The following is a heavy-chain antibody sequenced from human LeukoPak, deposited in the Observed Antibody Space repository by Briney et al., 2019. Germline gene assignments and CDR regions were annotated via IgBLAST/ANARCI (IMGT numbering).Heavy chain of an antibody. CDR3: ARNYMYYGSGVEWFDP. CDR1: GGTFSSYA. V-gene: IGHV1-69*05. Sequence: ASVKVSCKASGGTFSSYAISWVRQAPGQGLEWMGGIIPIFGTANYAQKFQGRVTITTDESTSTAYMELSSLRSEDTAVYYCARNYMYYGSGVEWFDPWGQGTPVTVSS. J-gene: IGHJ5*02. D-gene: IGHD3-10*01. CDR2: IIPIFGTA.